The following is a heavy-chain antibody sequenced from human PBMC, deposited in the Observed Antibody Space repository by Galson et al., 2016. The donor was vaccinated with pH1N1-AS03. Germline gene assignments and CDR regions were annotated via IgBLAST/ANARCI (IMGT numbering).Heavy chain of an antibody. CDR2: ISTSSSSI. D-gene: IGHD6-19*01. J-gene: IGHJ4*02. V-gene: IGHV3-21*01. CDR1: GFPFSGYS. CDR3: ARDGPPPGISVAGSFDF. Sequence: SLRLSCAASGFPFSGYSMNWVRQAPGKGLEWVSYISTSSSSIYYADSGKGRFTISRDNAQNLLYLQMNSLRDEDTAVYYCARDGPPPGISVAGSFDFWGQGTLVTVSS.